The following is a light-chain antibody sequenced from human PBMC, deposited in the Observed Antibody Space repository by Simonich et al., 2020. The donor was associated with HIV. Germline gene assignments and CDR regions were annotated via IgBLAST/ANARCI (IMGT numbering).Light chain of an antibody. Sequence: QSVLTQPPSVSGAPGQRVTISCTGSSSNIGAGYDVHWYQQLPGTAPKPLIDGNSNRPAGVPDRFSGSKSATSASLAITGLQTEDEADYYCQSYDNSLSGHVVFGGGTKLTVL. V-gene: IGLV1-40*01. CDR2: GNS. J-gene: IGLJ2*01. CDR3: QSYDNSLSGHVV. CDR1: SSNIGAGYD.